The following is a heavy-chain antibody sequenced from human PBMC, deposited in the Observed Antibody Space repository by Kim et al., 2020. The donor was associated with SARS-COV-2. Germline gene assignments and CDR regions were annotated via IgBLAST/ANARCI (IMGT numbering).Heavy chain of an antibody. Sequence: PSLKSRVSTSVDTSKNEFSLKLTSVTAADTAVYYCARRGYSSGYDGADFDSWGQGTLVRVSA. D-gene: IGHD5-12*01. V-gene: IGHV4-4*08. CDR3: ARRGYSSGYDGADFDS. J-gene: IGHJ4*02.